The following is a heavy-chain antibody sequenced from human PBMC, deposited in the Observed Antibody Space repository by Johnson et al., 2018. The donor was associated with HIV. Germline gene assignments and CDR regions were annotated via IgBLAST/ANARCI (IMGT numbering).Heavy chain of an antibody. V-gene: IGHV3-33*01. CDR3: TLGKGAETPWAFDI. J-gene: IGHJ3*02. D-gene: IGHD7-27*01. CDR1: GFTFSSHG. CDR2: IWYDGSNK. Sequence: QVQLVESGGGVVQPGRSLRLSCAASGFTFSSHGMHWVRQAPGKGLEWGAVIWYDGSNKYYDDSVKGRFTISRDNSKNTLYLPMGSLRAEDMDVYYCTLGKGAETPWAFDIWGQGTMVTVSS.